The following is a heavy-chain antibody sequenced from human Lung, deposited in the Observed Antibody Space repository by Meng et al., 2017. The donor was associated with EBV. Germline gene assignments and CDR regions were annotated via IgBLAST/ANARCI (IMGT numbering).Heavy chain of an antibody. Sequence: HLPQAGPGLGKPPPTPPPTCAISGESVSSNSAAWNWIRQSPSRGLEWLGRTYYRSKWYNDYAVSVKSRITINPDTSKNQFSLQLNSVTPEDTAVYYCASSRPLAGNWNYHYWGQGTLVTVSS. J-gene: IGHJ4*02. V-gene: IGHV6-1*01. CDR1: GESVSSNSAA. CDR3: ASSRPLAGNWNYHY. CDR2: TYYRSKWYN. D-gene: IGHD1-7*01.